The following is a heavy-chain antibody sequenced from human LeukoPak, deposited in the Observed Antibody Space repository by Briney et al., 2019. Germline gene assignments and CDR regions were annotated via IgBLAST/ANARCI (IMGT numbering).Heavy chain of an antibody. Sequence: PGGSLRLSCAASEFTVSTNYMSWVRQAPGKGLEWVSIIYSTGGKYYADSVKRRFTISRDNSKHTLYLQMNSLRGEDTAVYYRARGSDGWFAFDYWGQGILVTVSS. CDR1: EFTVSTNY. J-gene: IGHJ4*02. CDR2: IYSTGGK. D-gene: IGHD6-19*01. V-gene: IGHV3-66*01. CDR3: ARGSDGWFAFDY.